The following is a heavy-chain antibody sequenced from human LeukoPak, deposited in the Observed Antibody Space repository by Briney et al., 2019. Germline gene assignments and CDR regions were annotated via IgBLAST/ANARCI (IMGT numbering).Heavy chain of an antibody. CDR1: GGFLSSNNW. CDR2: IYHSGSS. J-gene: IGHJ4*02. V-gene: IGHV4-4*02. D-gene: IGHD6-6*01. CDR3: ARVRPPFGY. Sequence: PSETLPLTFAVSGGFLSSNNWWSWVRQPPGKGLECIGEIYHSGSSNYNPSLKSRVTISVDKSNNQFSLKLSSVTAAETAVYYCARVRPPFGYWGQGNLVHVSS.